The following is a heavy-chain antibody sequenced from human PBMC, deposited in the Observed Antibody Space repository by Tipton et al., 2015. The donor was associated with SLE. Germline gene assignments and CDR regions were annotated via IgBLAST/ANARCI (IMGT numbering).Heavy chain of an antibody. Sequence: QSGAEVKKPGASVKVSCKASGYTFSDYGITWMRQAPGQGLEWMGWIGVYNGNTNYAQKLQGRVTMTTDTSTGTAYMELRSLRSDDTAVYYCARDGSTMDWFDPWGQGTLVTVSS. CDR1: GYTFSDYG. V-gene: IGHV1-18*01. CDR2: IGVYNGNT. D-gene: IGHD5/OR15-5a*01. CDR3: ARDGSTMDWFDP. J-gene: IGHJ5*02.